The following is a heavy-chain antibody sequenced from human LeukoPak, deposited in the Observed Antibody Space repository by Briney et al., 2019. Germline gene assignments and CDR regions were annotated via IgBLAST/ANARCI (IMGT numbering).Heavy chain of an antibody. Sequence: PSETLSLTCTVSGGSISSYYWSWIRQPPGKGLEWIGYIYYSGGTNYNPSPKRRVTISVDTSKNQFSLKLRSVTAADTAVYYCARDPSGSFFNWFDPWGQGTLVTVSS. D-gene: IGHD1-26*01. V-gene: IGHV4-59*01. CDR3: ARDPSGSFFNWFDP. J-gene: IGHJ5*02. CDR1: GGSISSYY. CDR2: IYYSGGT.